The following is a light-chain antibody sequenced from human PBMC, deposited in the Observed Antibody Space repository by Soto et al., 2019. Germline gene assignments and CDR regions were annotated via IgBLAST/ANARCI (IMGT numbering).Light chain of an antibody. CDR1: HSVTKNN. V-gene: IGKV3-20*01. Sequence: EIVLTQSPGTLSLSPWERATLSCRASHSVTKNNLNWYQQKPGQAPRLLIYGASIRATGIPDRFSGSGSETDFALTISRLEPEDVARYYSQQYGRAAQITFGQGTRLEIK. CDR3: QQYGRAAQIT. CDR2: GAS. J-gene: IGKJ5*01.